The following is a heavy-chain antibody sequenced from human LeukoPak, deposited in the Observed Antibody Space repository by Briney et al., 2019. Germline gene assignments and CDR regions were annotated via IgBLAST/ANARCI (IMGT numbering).Heavy chain of an antibody. J-gene: IGHJ4*02. D-gene: IGHD2-2*01. Sequence: ASVKVSCKASGYTFTDDYMHWVRQAPGQGLEWMGWINPNSGGTDYAHKFQGRVTMTRDTSISTAYMELSRLRSDDTAVYYCARGGFCGSTSCYLFDYWGQGTLVTVSS. V-gene: IGHV1-2*02. CDR2: INPNSGGT. CDR3: ARGGFCGSTSCYLFDY. CDR1: GYTFTDDY.